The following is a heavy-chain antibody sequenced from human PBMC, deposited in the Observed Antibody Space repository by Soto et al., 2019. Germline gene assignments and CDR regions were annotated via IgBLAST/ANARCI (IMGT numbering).Heavy chain of an antibody. CDR1: GGSISSGDYY. CDR3: ASRGGWSGYYQNNWFDP. D-gene: IGHD3-3*01. J-gene: IGHJ5*02. CDR2: IYYSGST. V-gene: IGHV4-30-4*01. Sequence: QVQLQESGPGLVKPSQTLSLTCTVSGGSISSGDYYWSWIRQPPGKGLEWIGYIYYSGSTYYNPSLKSRVTISVDTSKNQFALKLRSVTAADTAVYYCASRGGWSGYYQNNWFDPWGQGTLVTVSS.